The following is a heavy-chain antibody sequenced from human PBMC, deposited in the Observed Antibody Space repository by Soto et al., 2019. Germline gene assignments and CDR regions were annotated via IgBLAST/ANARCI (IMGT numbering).Heavy chain of an antibody. Sequence: EGLSPTCALSGRSFSGFFLNQIRQPPGRGLAWIGEINHNGNTNYNPRLKTRVTISADTSKNRVYLNLRSVTAADKAVYFCARGRGYRSGYNYYYDMDVWGQGTPVTVSS. CDR3: ARGRGYRSGYNYYYDMDV. J-gene: IGHJ6*02. V-gene: IGHV4-34*01. CDR1: GRSFSGFF. CDR2: INHNGNT. D-gene: IGHD5-18*01.